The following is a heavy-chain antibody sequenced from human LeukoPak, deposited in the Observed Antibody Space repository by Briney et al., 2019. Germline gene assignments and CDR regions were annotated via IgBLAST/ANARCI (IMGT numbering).Heavy chain of an antibody. CDR1: GFTFSSYA. J-gene: IGHJ4*02. CDR2: ISGSGGST. V-gene: IGHV3-23*01. D-gene: IGHD1-7*01. Sequence: GGSLRLSCAASGFTFSSYAMSWVRQAPGKGLEWVSAISGSGGSTYYADSVKGRFTVSRDYAKNTLFLQMNNLRTEDTALYFCATARNFRFEYWGQGSLVIVSA. CDR3: ATARNFRFEY.